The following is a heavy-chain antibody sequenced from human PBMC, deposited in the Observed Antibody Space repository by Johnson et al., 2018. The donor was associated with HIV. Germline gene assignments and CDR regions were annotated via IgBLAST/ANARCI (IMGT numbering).Heavy chain of an antibody. D-gene: IGHD6-13*01. CDR1: GFTFSTYG. V-gene: IGHV3-74*01. CDR2: INSDGSST. J-gene: IGHJ3*02. Sequence: EVQLVESGGGLVQPGGSLRMSCVASGFTFSTYGLTWVRQAPGKGLVWVSRINSDGSSTSYADSVKGRFTISRDNSKNTLYLQMNSLKTEDTAVYYCARDRGIGAAGDAFDIWGQGTMVTVSS. CDR3: ARDRGIGAAGDAFDI.